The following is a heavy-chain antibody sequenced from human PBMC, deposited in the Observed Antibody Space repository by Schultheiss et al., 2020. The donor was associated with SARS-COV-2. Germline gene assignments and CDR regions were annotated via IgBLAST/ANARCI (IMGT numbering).Heavy chain of an antibody. CDR3: ARASYYYDSSGYYLDP. J-gene: IGHJ5*02. CDR1: GGSFSGYY. D-gene: IGHD3-22*01. V-gene: IGHV4-34*01. Sequence: SETLSLTCAVYGGSFSGYYWSWIRQPPGKGLEWIGYIYYSGSTYYNPSLKSRVTISVDTSKNQFSLKLSSVTAADTAVYYCARASYYYDSSGYYLDPWGQGTLVTVSS. CDR2: IYYSGST.